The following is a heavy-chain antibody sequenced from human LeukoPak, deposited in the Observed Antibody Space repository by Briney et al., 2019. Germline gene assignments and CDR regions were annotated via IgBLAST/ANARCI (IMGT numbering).Heavy chain of an antibody. J-gene: IGHJ4*02. D-gene: IGHD5-12*01. Sequence: GASLLISCKGSGYTFTNHWISWVRQLPGKGLEWMGKIDPSDSYTNYSPSFQGHVTISADKSISTAYLQWSSLKASDTAMYYCARAPDSDSGYDYFDYWGQGTLVTVSS. CDR1: GYTFTNHW. CDR3: ARAPDSDSGYDYFDY. CDR2: IDPSDSYT. V-gene: IGHV5-10-1*01.